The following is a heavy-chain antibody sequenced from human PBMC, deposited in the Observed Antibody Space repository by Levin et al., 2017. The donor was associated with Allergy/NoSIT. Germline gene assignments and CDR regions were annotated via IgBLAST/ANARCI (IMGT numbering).Heavy chain of an antibody. V-gene: IGHV4-39*07. CDR1: GGSISDDSYY. Sequence: PSETLSLTCTVSGGSISDDSYYWAWVRQPPGKGLEWVGSIYYDGSAYYNPSLKTRLTISVDTSKNQFSLRVNSVTAADTAVYYFAGGPNSPYYYHYGLDVWGPGTTVTVSS. CDR3: AGGPNSPYYYHYGLDV. J-gene: IGHJ6*02. D-gene: IGHD2/OR15-2a*01. CDR2: IYYDGSA.